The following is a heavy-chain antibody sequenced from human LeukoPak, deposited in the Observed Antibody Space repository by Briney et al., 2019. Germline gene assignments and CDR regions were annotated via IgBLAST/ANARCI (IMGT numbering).Heavy chain of an antibody. D-gene: IGHD3-22*01. CDR2: VFDSGST. V-gene: IGHV4-39*01. CDR1: GGSISRTSYY. Sequence: PSETLSLTCTVSGGSISRTSYYWDWIRQPPGKGLEWIGNVFDSGSTHYNPSLKSRVTISVDTSKNQFSLRLSSVTAADTAVYYCARGTMMVGPWGQGTLVTVSS. CDR3: ARGTMMVGP. J-gene: IGHJ5*02.